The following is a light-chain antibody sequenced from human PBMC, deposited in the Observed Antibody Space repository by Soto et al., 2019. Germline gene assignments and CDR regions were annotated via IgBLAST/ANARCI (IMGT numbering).Light chain of an antibody. CDR3: QRSDSTWT. V-gene: IGKV1-39*01. CDR2: AAS. CDR1: QSSSTY. Sequence: DIQMTQSPSSLSASVGDRVIITCRASQSSSTYLNWYQQKTGKAPKLLIYAASSLQSGVPSRFSGSGSGTDFTLTISSLQPEHFATYYCQRSDSTWTFGQGTKVEIK. J-gene: IGKJ1*01.